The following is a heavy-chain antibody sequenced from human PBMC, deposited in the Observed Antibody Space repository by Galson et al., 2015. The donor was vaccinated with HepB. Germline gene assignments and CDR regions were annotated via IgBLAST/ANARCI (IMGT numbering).Heavy chain of an antibody. CDR1: GGSLSNHY. CDR3: ARAGYYDFWNGFGP. J-gene: IGHJ5*02. V-gene: IGHV4-34*01. D-gene: IGHD3-3*01. CDR2: INHSGST. Sequence: SETLSLTCAVYGGSLSNHYWSWIRQSPGKGLEWIGEINHSGSTNYNPSLKNRVSISVDTSKNRFSLKLSSVTAADTAVYYCARAGYYDFWNGFGPWGQGTLVTVSS.